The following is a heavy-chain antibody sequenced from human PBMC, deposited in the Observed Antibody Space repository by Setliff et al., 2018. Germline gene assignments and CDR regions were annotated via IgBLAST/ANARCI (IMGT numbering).Heavy chain of an antibody. V-gene: IGHV3-7*01. D-gene: IGHD3-10*01. CDR3: ARDHAYGSRFYYYYYGMDV. Sequence: PGGSLRLSCAASGFTFSRYWMSWVRQAPGKGLEWVANIKQDGSEKYYVDSVKGRFTISRDNAKKSVYLQMNSLGAEDTAVYYCARDHAYGSRFYYYYYGMDVWGQGTTVTVSS. CDR1: GFTFSRYW. CDR2: IKQDGSEK. J-gene: IGHJ6*02.